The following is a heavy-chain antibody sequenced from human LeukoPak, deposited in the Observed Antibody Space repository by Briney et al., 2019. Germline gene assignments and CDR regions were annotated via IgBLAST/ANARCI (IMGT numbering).Heavy chain of an antibody. V-gene: IGHV3-7*01. CDR3: ARDELWFGESGYYFDY. CDR2: IKQDGSEK. CDR1: GFTFSHYY. D-gene: IGHD3-10*01. J-gene: IGHJ4*02. Sequence: GGSLRLSCAASGFTFSHYYMTWVRQAPGKGLEWVANIKQDGSEKYYVDSVKGRFTISRDNAKNSLYLQMNSLRAEDTAVYYCARDELWFGESGYYFDYWGQGTLVTVSS.